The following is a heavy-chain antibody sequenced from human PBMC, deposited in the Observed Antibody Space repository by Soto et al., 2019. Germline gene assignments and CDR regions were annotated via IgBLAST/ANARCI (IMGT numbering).Heavy chain of an antibody. CDR3: ARQYVDPIAAADKYYFDY. Sequence: PCESPTISRKSSGISFTTYRVFCVRQVSGKGGEWVWSVLTSYSYTHSSTSFQAYVTISVDKSISTGYLQWSSLKATDTAMDCCARQYVDPIAAADKYYFDYWGQGTLVTVSS. V-gene: IGHV5-10-1*01. D-gene: IGHD6-13*01. J-gene: IGHJ4*02. CDR2: VLTSYSYT. CDR1: GISFTTYR.